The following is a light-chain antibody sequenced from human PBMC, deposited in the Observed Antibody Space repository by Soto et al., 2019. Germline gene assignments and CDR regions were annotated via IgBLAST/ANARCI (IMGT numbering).Light chain of an antibody. V-gene: IGKV1-5*03. Sequence: IHMTQSPSTLSASVGDTVTITCRASQNINRWLAWYQHKPGQAPKPLIYKASTLESGVPSRFSGNASGTDFTLPISSLQPDDSASYFRQHYNYYWTFGQGTKVEIK. CDR3: QHYNYYWT. J-gene: IGKJ1*01. CDR2: KAS. CDR1: QNINRW.